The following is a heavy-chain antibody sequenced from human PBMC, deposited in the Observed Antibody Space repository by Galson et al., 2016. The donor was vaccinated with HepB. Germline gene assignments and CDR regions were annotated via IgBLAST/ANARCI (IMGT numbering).Heavy chain of an antibody. J-gene: IGHJ4*02. CDR1: GFTFSSYA. V-gene: IGHV3-23*01. CDR2: ISGSGGRT. Sequence: SLRLSCAASGFTFSSYAMSWVRQAPGKGLEWVSGISGSGGRTYYADSVKGRFTISRYNSKNTLYLQMSSLRAEDTAVYYCASEAPILAPTLDYWGQGTLVTVSS. CDR3: ASEAPILAPTLDY. D-gene: IGHD2/OR15-2a*01.